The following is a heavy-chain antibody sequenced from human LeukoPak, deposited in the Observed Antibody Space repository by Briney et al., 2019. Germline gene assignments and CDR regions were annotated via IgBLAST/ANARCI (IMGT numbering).Heavy chain of an antibody. Sequence: ASVKVSCKASGYTFTDYYIHWVRQAPGQGLEWMGWINPNNGATNYAQKFQGRVTMTRDTSISTAFMELSSLRSDDTAVYYCARDNYSDSSGYYRYPGYFDSWGKGTLVTVSS. D-gene: IGHD3-22*01. J-gene: IGHJ4*02. V-gene: IGHV1-2*02. CDR2: INPNNGAT. CDR3: ARDNYSDSSGYYRYPGYFDS. CDR1: GYTFTDYY.